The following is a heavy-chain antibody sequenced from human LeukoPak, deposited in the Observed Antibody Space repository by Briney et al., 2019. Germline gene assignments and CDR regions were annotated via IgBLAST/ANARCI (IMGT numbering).Heavy chain of an antibody. D-gene: IGHD6-13*01. V-gene: IGHV4-59*01. CDR3: ARGGSSWYRPFDI. CDR1: SGSISSYY. CDR2: ILYSGTT. J-gene: IGHJ3*02. Sequence: SETLSLTCTVSSGSISSYYWSWIRQPPGKGLEWIGYILYSGTTNYNPSLQSRITTSLDTSKNQFSLKLNSVTAADTAVYYCARGGSSWYRPFDIWGQGTMVTVSS.